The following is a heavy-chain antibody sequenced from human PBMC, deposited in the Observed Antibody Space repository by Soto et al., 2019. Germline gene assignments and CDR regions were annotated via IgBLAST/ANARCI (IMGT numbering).Heavy chain of an antibody. Sequence: GGSLRLSCSASGFTFRSYAIHWVRQAPGKGLEYVSALSGDGRSTYYADSVKGRFTVFRDNSKNTLFLQMSSLRVEDTAVYYCVKGNWAYSYNNWYDPWGQGTLVTVSS. CDR3: VKGNWAYSYNNWYDP. D-gene: IGHD5-18*01. J-gene: IGHJ5*02. V-gene: IGHV3-64D*06. CDR1: GFTFRSYA. CDR2: LSGDGRST.